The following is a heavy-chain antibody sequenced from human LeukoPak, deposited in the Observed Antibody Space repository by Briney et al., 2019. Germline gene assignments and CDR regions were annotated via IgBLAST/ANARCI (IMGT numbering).Heavy chain of an antibody. V-gene: IGHV4-34*01. D-gene: IGHD3-22*01. CDR2: INHSGST. CDR1: GGSFRGYY. Sequence: PSETLSLTCAVYGGSFRGYYWSWIRQPQGKGLEWIGEINHSGSTNYNPSLKSRVTISVDTSKNQFSLKLSSVTAADTAVYYCARNSYDSSGYYFDYWGQGTLVTVSS. J-gene: IGHJ4*02. CDR3: ARNSYDSSGYYFDY.